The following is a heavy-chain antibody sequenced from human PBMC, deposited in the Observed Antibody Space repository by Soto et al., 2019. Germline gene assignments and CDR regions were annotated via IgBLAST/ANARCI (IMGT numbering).Heavy chain of an antibody. Sequence: QVQLVESGGGVVQPGRSLRLSCAASGFTFSSYAMHWVRQAPGKGLEWVAVISYDGSNKYYADSVKGRFTISRDNSKNTLYLQMNSLRAEDTAVYYCARGTPHYYYDSSGYYGWFDPWGQGTLVTVSS. D-gene: IGHD3-22*01. CDR1: GFTFSSYA. V-gene: IGHV3-30-3*01. CDR2: ISYDGSNK. CDR3: ARGTPHYYYDSSGYYGWFDP. J-gene: IGHJ5*02.